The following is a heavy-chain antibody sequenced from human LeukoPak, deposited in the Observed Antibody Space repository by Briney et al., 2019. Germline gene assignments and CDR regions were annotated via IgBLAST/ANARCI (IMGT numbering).Heavy chain of an antibody. D-gene: IGHD1-26*01. V-gene: IGHV3-23*01. Sequence: GGSLRLSCAASGFTFSSYAMSWVRQAPGKGLEWVSAISGSGGSAYYADSVKGRFTISRDNSKNTLYLQMNSLRAEDTAVYYCAKDTVRMGRYFDYWGQGTLVTVSS. CDR2: ISGSGGSA. CDR1: GFTFSSYA. CDR3: AKDTVRMGRYFDY. J-gene: IGHJ4*02.